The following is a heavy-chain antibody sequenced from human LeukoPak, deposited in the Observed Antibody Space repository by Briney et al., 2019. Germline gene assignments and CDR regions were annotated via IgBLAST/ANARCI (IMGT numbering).Heavy chain of an antibody. CDR3: AREFLSSGYCSSTSCYRTRLRYGMDV. CDR2: IYTSGST. D-gene: IGHD2-2*01. Sequence: SETLSLTCIVSGGSISSYYWSWIRQPAGKGLEWIGRIYTSGSTNYNPSLKSRVTMSVDTSKNQFSLKLSSVTAADTAVYYCAREFLSSGYCSSTSCYRTRLRYGMDVWGQGTTVTVSS. J-gene: IGHJ6*02. V-gene: IGHV4-4*07. CDR1: GGSISSYY.